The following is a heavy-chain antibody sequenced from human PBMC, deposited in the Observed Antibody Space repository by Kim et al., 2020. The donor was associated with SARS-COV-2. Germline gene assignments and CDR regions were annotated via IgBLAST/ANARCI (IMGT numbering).Heavy chain of an antibody. CDR3: ARSLLVVARGWFDP. D-gene: IGHD2-15*01. J-gene: IGHJ5*02. CDR2: ISSSSSTI. Sequence: GSLRLSCAASGFTFSSYSMNWVRQAPGKGLEWVSYISSSSSTIYYADSVKGRFTISRDNAKNSLYLQMNSLRDEDTAVYYCARSLLVVARGWFDPWGQGTLVTVSS. V-gene: IGHV3-48*02. CDR1: GFTFSSYS.